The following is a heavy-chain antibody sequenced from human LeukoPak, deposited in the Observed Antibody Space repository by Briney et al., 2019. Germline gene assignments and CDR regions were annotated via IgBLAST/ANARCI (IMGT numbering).Heavy chain of an antibody. CDR3: ARDSGPWDIYC. J-gene: IGHJ4*02. CDR2: IDHGGAT. D-gene: IGHD1-1*01. CDR1: GHSITSGHN. Sequence: SETLSLTCTVSGHSITSGHNWGWVRHPPGKELEWIGSIDHGGATHYNPSLQSRLTISPDTSNTHYSLRLTPVTAADTAVYYCARDSGPWDIYCWGRGTLVTVSS. V-gene: IGHV4-38-2*02.